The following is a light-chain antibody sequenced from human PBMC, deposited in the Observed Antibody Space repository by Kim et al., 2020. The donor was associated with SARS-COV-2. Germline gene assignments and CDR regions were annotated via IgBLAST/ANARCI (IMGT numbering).Light chain of an antibody. Sequence: LYPGERATLSCRASQSVSSYLAWYQQKPGLAPRLLMYDASNRATGIPARFSGSGSGTDFTLTISSLEPEDFAVYYCQQRFNWPITFGQGTRLEIK. J-gene: IGKJ5*01. CDR1: QSVSSY. V-gene: IGKV3-11*01. CDR3: QQRFNWPIT. CDR2: DAS.